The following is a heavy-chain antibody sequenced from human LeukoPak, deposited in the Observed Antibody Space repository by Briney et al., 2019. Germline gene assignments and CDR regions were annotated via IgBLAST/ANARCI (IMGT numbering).Heavy chain of an antibody. CDR3: AELGITMIGGV. J-gene: IGHJ6*04. V-gene: IGHV3-21*01. CDR2: ISSRSSYI. CDR1: GFTFTNYN. Sequence: GGSLRLSCAASGFTFTNYNMNWVRQAPGKGLEWVSSISSRSSYIHYADSVKGRFTISRDNAKNSLYLQMNSLRAEDTAVYYCAELGITMIGGVWGKGTTVTISS. D-gene: IGHD3-10*02.